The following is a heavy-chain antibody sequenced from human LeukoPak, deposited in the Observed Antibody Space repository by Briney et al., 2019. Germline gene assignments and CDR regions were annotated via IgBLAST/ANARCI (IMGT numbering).Heavy chain of an antibody. J-gene: IGHJ4*02. CDR2: MSGSGDYT. D-gene: IGHD6-19*01. V-gene: IGHV3-23*01. Sequence: PGGSLRLSRAASGFTFSSYAMSWVRQAPGKGLEWVSAMSGSGDYTYYADSVKGRFTISRDNSKNKLYMQMNSLRAEDTAVYYCAKGSIAVALFDYWGQGTLVTDSS. CDR1: GFTFSSYA. CDR3: AKGSIAVALFDY.